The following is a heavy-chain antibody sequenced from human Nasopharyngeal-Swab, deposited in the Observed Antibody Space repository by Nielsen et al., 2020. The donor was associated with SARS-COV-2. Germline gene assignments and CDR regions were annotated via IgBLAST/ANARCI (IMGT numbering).Heavy chain of an antibody. V-gene: IGHV1-69*13. CDR2: IIPIFGTA. J-gene: IGHJ6*02. Sequence: SVKVSCKASGGTFSSYAISWVRQAPGQGLEWMGGIIPIFGTANYAQKFQGRVTITADESTSTAYMELSSLRSEDTAEYYCVVGFLEWSGTYGMDVWGQGTTVTVSS. CDR3: VVGFLEWSGTYGMDV. CDR1: GGTFSSYA. D-gene: IGHD3-3*01.